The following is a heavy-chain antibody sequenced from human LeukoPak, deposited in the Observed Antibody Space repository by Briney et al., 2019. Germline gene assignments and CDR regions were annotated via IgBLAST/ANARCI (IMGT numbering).Heavy chain of an antibody. Sequence: SVKVSCKASGGTFSSYAISWVRQAPGQGLEWMGGIIPIFGTANYAQKFQGRVTITADESTSTAYMELSSLRSEDTAVYYCARGGPTYYYDSSGYYPYYFDYWGQGTLVTVSS. J-gene: IGHJ4*02. CDR2: IIPIFGTA. V-gene: IGHV1-69*01. CDR1: GGTFSSYA. CDR3: ARGGPTYYYDSSGYYPYYFDY. D-gene: IGHD3-22*01.